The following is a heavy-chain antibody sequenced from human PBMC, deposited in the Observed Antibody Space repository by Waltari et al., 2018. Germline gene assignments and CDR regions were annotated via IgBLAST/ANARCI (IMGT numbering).Heavy chain of an antibody. D-gene: IGHD3-22*01. CDR2: IYGGGST. CDR3: ARDVHYDSSGYSTEYYFDY. Sequence: EVQLVESGGGLIQPGGSLRLSCAASGFTVSSNYMSWVRQAPGKGLEWVSVIYGGGSTYSADSVKGRFTISRDNSKNTLYLQMNSLRAEDTAVYYCARDVHYDSSGYSTEYYFDYWGQGTLVTVSS. J-gene: IGHJ4*02. CDR1: GFTVSSNY. V-gene: IGHV3-53*01.